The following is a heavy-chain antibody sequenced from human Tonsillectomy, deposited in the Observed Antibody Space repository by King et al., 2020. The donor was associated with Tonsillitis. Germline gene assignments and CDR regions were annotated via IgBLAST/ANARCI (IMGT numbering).Heavy chain of an antibody. D-gene: IGHD2-21*02. J-gene: IGHJ4*02. Sequence: VQLVESGGNLVQPGGSLILPCAASGFTFIRYWMSWVRQAPGKGLEWVAHINQNGSEKYYVDSVSGGFTISRDNARNSLYLQMNSLRAEDTAVYYCARDDGKRDSYHFDYWGQGTLVTVSS. CDR1: GFTFIRYW. CDR3: ARDDGKRDSYHFDY. V-gene: IGHV3-7*01. CDR2: INQNGSEK.